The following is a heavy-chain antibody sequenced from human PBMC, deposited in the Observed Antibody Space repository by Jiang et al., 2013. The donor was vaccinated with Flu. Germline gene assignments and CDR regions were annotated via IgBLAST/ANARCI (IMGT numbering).Heavy chain of an antibody. V-gene: IGHV5-51*01. J-gene: IGHJ3*02. CDR2: TYPGDSDT. CDR3: ARTRIQFWFGVNDAFGI. D-gene: IGHD5-18*01. Sequence: VQLVESGAEVKKPGESLKISCKASGYSFTNYWTGWVRQMPGKGLEWMGVTYPGDSDTRYSPSFQGQVTISADKSISTAYLQWSSLQASDTAMYYCARTRIQFWFGVNDAFGIWGQGTLVTVSS. CDR1: GYSFTNYW.